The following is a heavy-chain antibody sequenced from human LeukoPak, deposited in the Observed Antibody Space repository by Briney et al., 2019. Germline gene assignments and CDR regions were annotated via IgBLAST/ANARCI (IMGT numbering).Heavy chain of an antibody. CDR2: IYSGGST. CDR1: GFTVGRNY. CDR3: ARDFRAVTTGGGFDY. D-gene: IGHD4-17*01. Sequence: GGSLRLSCAVSGFTVGRNYMTWVRQAPGKGLERVSVIYSGGSTYYADSVKGRFTISRDNSKNTLYLQMNSLRAEDTAVYYCARDFRAVTTGGGFDYWGQGTLVTVSS. J-gene: IGHJ4*02. V-gene: IGHV3-53*01.